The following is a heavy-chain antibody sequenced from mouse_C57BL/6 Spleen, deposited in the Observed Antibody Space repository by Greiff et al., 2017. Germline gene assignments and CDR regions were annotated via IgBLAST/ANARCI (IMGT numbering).Heavy chain of an antibody. J-gene: IGHJ1*03. V-gene: IGHV1-47*01. D-gene: IGHD2-1*01. CDR3: ARRGHYGNYVWYFDV. Sequence: QVQLKQSGAELVKPGASVKMSCKASGYTFTTYPIEWMKQNHGKSLEWIGNFHPYNDDTKYNEKFKGKATLTVEKSSRTVYLELSRLTSDDSAVYYCARRGHYGNYVWYFDVWGTGTTVTVSS. CDR1: GYTFTTYP. CDR2: FHPYNDDT.